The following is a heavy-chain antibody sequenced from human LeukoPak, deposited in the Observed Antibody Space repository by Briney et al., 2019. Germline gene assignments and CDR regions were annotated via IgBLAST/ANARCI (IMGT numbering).Heavy chain of an antibody. D-gene: IGHD3-16*02. CDR3: ARDPLSARQTGYFDL. CDR2: ISSSSSYT. Sequence: GGSLRLSCAASGFTFSDYFMSWIRQAPGKGLEWVSYISSSSSYTNYADSVKGRFTISRDNAKNSLYLQMNSLRAEDTAVYYCARDPLSARQTGYFDLWGRGTLVTVSS. J-gene: IGHJ2*01. V-gene: IGHV3-11*05. CDR1: GFTFSDYF.